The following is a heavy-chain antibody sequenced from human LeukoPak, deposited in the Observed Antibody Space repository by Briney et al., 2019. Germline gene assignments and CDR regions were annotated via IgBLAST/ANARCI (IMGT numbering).Heavy chain of an antibody. J-gene: IGHJ6*02. CDR2: MNPNSGNT. CDR1: GYTFTSYD. D-gene: IGHD1-14*01. V-gene: IGHV1-8*01. Sequence: GASVKVSCKASGYTFTSYDINWVRQATGQGLEWMGWMNPNSGNTGYAQKFQGRVTMTRNTSISTAYMELSSLRSEDMAVYYCARALRGHTNPQPNYYYYGMDVWGQGTTVTVSS. CDR3: ARALRGHTNPQPNYYYYGMDV.